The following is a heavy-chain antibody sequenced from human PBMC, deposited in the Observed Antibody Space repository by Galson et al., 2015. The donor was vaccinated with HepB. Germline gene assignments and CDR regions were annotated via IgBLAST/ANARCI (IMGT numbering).Heavy chain of an antibody. CDR3: AKAPTWELPVSYFDY. CDR2: ISGSGGST. Sequence: SLRLSCAASGFTFNSEAMTWVRQAPGKGLEWVSVISGSGGSTYYADSVKGRFTISRDNSRNTLYLQMNSLRAEDTAVYYCAKAPTWELPVSYFDYWGQGTLVTVSS. V-gene: IGHV3-23*01. CDR1: GFTFNSEA. J-gene: IGHJ4*02. D-gene: IGHD1-26*01.